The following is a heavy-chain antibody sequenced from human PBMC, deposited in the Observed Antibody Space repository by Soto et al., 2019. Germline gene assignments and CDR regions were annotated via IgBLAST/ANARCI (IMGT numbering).Heavy chain of an antibody. CDR2: IWYGGSNK. CDR1: GFTFSSYG. D-gene: IGHD6-13*01. CDR3: ARDGGYSSSWYFGYFDY. V-gene: IGHV3-33*01. J-gene: IGHJ4*02. Sequence: VQLVESGGGVVQPGRSLRLSCAASGFTFSSYGMHWVRQAPGKGLEWVAVIWYGGSNKYYADSVKGRFTISRDNSKNTLYLQMNSLRAEDTAVYYCARDGGYSSSWYFGYFDYWGQGTLVTVSS.